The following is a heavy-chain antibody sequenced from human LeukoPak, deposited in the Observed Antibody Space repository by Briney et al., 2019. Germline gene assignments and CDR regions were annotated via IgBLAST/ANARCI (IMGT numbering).Heavy chain of an antibody. CDR3: ARDVGEGFCSCGSCSDY. V-gene: IGHV1-18*01. J-gene: IGHJ4*02. D-gene: IGHD2-15*01. Sequence: ASVNVSCKASGYTPTNFAIIWERQAPRQGREWMGWMRAYNGNTNYAQKLQGRVTMTTDTSTSTVYMELRSLRSDDTAVYYCARDVGEGFCSCGSCSDYWGQGTLVTVSS. CDR2: MRAYNGNT. CDR1: GYTPTNFA.